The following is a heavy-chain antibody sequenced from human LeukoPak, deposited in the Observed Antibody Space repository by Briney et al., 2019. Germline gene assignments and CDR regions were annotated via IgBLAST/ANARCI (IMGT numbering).Heavy chain of an antibody. D-gene: IGHD6-13*01. J-gene: IGHJ4*02. CDR2: INPNSGGT. CDR3: ASYSSPQFPPDY. CDR1: GYTFTVYY. Sequence: ASVKVSCKASGYTFTVYYTHWVRQAPGQGLEWMGWINPNSGGTNYAQKFQGRVTMTRDTSISTAYMELSRLRSDDTAVYYCASYSSPQFPPDYWGQGTLVTVSS. V-gene: IGHV1-2*02.